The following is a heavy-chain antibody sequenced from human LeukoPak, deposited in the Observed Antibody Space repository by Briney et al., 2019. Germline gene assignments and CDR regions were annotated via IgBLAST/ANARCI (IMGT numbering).Heavy chain of an antibody. D-gene: IGHD2-8*01. J-gene: IGHJ6*02. Sequence: GGSLRLSCAASGFTFSSYEMNWVRQAPGKGLEWVSYISSSGSTTYYADSVKGRFTISRDNAKNSLYLQMNSLRAEDTAVYYCARSAYCTNGVCYLVTDVWGQGTTVTVSS. CDR2: ISSSGSTT. CDR1: GFTFSSYE. V-gene: IGHV3-48*03. CDR3: ARSAYCTNGVCYLVTDV.